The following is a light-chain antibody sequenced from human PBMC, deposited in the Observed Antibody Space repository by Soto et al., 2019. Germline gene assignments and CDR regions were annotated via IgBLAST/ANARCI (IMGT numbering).Light chain of an antibody. V-gene: IGLV1-44*01. CDR2: SNI. CDR3: AAWDDSLNVVL. CDR1: SSNIGSNT. Sequence: QLVLTQPPSASGTPGQRVTISCSGSSSNIGSNTVSWYQQLPGTAPKLLISSNIQRPSGVPDRFSGSKSGTSASLAISGLQSEDEADYFCAAWDDSLNVVLFGGGTKLTVL. J-gene: IGLJ2*01.